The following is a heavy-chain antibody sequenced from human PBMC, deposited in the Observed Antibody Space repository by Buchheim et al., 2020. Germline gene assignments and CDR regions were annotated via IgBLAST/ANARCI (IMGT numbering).Heavy chain of an antibody. J-gene: IGHJ5*02. Sequence: QVQLVESGGGVVQPGGSLRLSCAASGFTFSSYGMHWVRQAPGKGLVWVAVIWHDSSYKYYGDSVKGRFTISRDNSKDTVYLQMNSLRAEDTAIYYCARSVVVVPTAISNWFGPWGQG. V-gene: IGHV3-33*01. D-gene: IGHD2-2*01. CDR1: GFTFSSYG. CDR2: IWHDSSYK. CDR3: ARSVVVVPTAISNWFGP.